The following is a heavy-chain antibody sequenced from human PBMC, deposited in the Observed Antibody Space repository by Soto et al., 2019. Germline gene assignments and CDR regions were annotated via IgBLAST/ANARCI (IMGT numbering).Heavy chain of an antibody. CDR3: GRVRSHNYGVDV. J-gene: IGHJ6*02. D-gene: IGHD5-18*01. CDR1: GYFFTDRD. V-gene: IGHV1-2*02. Sequence: ASVNVSCKAFGYFFTDRDIRWVRQAPGQGFVWIGWINPISGDTYYAQNFQGRVIITRDTSILIAYMYLSGLKSDDTSVYYCGRVRSHNYGVDVWGQRTTVT. CDR2: INPISGDT.